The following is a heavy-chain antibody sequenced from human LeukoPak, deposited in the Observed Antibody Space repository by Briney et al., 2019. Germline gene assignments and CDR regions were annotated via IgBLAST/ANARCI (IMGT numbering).Heavy chain of an antibody. CDR2: ITSSSSYI. V-gene: IGHV3-21*04. J-gene: IGHJ5*02. CDR3: TRQASYGDYVPNWFDP. CDR1: GFTFSSYS. D-gene: IGHD4-17*01. Sequence: GGSLRLSCAASGFTFSSYSMNWVRQAPGKGLEWISSITSSSSYIYYADSVKGRFTISRDNAKNSLYLQMNSLKTEDTAVYYCTRQASYGDYVPNWFDPWGQGTLVTVSS.